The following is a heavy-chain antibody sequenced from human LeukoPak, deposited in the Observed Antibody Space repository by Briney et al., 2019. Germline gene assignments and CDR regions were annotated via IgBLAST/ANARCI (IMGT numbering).Heavy chain of an antibody. D-gene: IGHD6-19*01. CDR2: IYYSGST. V-gene: IGHV4-31*03. CDR3: ARYGSGWDEPLFDY. Sequence: PSETLSLTCTVSGGSISSGGYYWSWIRQHPGKGLEWIGYIYYSGSTYYNPSLKSRVTTSVDTSKNQFSLKLSSVTAADTAVYYCARYGSGWDEPLFDYWGQGTLVTVSS. CDR1: GGSISSGGYY. J-gene: IGHJ4*02.